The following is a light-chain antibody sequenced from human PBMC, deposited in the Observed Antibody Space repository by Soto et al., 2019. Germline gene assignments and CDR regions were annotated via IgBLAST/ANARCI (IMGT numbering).Light chain of an antibody. Sequence: EIVMTQSQATLSVSPGERATLSCRASQSVSSNLAWYQQKPGQAPRLLIYGASTRATGIPARFSGSVSGTEFTLTISSLQSEDFAVYYCQKYNNWPGTFGQGTKVQIK. J-gene: IGKJ1*01. V-gene: IGKV3-15*01. CDR2: GAS. CDR1: QSVSSN. CDR3: QKYNNWPGT.